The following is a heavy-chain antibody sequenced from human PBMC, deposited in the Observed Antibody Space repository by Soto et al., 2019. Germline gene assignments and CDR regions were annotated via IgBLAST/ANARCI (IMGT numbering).Heavy chain of an antibody. CDR1: GFTFSSYG. CDR2: IWYDGSNK. V-gene: IGHV3-33*01. CDR3: AGGGYGDEYYYCYGMDV. J-gene: IGHJ6*02. Sequence: QVQLVESGGGVVQPGRSLRLSCAASGFTFSSYGMHWVRQAPGKGLEWVAVIWYDGSNKYYADSVKGRFTISRDNSKNTLYRQMNRLRAEDTAVYYCAGGGYGDEYYYCYGMDVWGQGTTVTVSS. D-gene: IGHD4-17*01.